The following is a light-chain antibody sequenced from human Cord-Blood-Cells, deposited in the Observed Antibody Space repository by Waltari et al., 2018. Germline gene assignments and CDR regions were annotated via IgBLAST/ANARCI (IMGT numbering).Light chain of an antibody. J-gene: IGKJ4*01. V-gene: IGKV4-1*01. CDR1: QSVLYSSNNKNY. CDR3: QQYYSTPLT. Sequence: IVMTQSPDSLAVSLGERANINCKSSQSVLYSSNNKNYLAWYQQKPGQPPKLLIYWASTRESGVPDRFSGSGSGTDFTLTISSLQAEDVAVYYCQQYYSTPLTFGGGTKVEIK. CDR2: WAS.